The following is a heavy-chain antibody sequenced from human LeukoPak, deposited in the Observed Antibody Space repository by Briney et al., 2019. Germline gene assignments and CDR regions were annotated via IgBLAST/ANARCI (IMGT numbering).Heavy chain of an antibody. CDR3: ATGNLGYCSGVNCPFVFDI. CDR2: INHSGST. J-gene: IGHJ3*02. Sequence: SETLSLTCAVYGGSFSGYYWSWIRQPPGKGLEWIGEINHSGSTKYNPSLKSRVIISEDTSKNQFSLELSSVTAADTAMYFCATGNLGYCSGVNCPFVFDIWGQGTMVTVSS. CDR1: GGSFSGYY. V-gene: IGHV4-34*01. D-gene: IGHD2-15*01.